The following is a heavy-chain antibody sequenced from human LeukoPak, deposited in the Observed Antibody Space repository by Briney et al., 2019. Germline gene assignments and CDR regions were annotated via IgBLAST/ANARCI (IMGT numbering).Heavy chain of an antibody. CDR1: GFTFSRYA. D-gene: IGHD1-7*01. V-gene: IGHV3-23*01. CDR3: AKGWNSRGFEY. J-gene: IGHJ4*02. CDR2: ISGSGGST. Sequence: GGSLRLSCAVSGFTFSRYAMSWVRQAPGKGLEWVSAISGSGGSTYYADSVKGRFTISRDNSRNTLYLEMSRLRAEDTAVYYCAKGWNSRGFEYWGQGTLVTVSP.